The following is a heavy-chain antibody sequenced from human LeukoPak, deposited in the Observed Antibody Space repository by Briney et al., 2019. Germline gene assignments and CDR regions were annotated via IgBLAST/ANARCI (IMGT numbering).Heavy chain of an antibody. D-gene: IGHD2-15*01. V-gene: IGHV1-69*04. Sequence: SVKVSCKASGYTFTGYYMHWVRQAPGQGLEWMGRIIPILGIANYAQKFQGRVTITADKSTSTAYMELSSLRSEDTAVYYCARGYCSGGSCYSVYYYYYGMDVWGQGTTVTVSS. CDR2: IIPILGIA. CDR3: ARGYCSGGSCYSVYYYYYGMDV. J-gene: IGHJ6*02. CDR1: GYTFTGYY.